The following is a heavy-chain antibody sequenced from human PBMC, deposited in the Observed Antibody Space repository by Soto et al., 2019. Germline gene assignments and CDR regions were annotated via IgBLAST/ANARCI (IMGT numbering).Heavy chain of an antibody. Sequence: QVQLVESGGGVVQPGRSLRLSCAASGFTFSSYAMHWVRQAPGKGLEWVAVISYDGSNKYYADSVKGRFTISRDNSKNTLYLQMNSLKAEDTAVYYCARGHGIPYYFDSWGQGTLVTVSS. CDR3: ARGHGIPYYFDS. J-gene: IGHJ4*02. CDR2: ISYDGSNK. V-gene: IGHV3-30-3*01. CDR1: GFTFSSYA.